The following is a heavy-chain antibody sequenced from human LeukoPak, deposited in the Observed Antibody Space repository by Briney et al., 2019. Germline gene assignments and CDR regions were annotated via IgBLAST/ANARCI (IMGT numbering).Heavy chain of an antibody. CDR2: IYYSGST. CDR3: ASFLWVISFDY. Sequence: PSETLSLTCTVSGGSISSNNYYWGWIRQPPGKGLEWIGSIYYSGSTYYNPSLKNRVTISVETSKNQFSLKLSSVTAADTAVYYCASFLWVISFDYWGQGTLVTVSS. V-gene: IGHV4-39*01. D-gene: IGHD2-21*01. J-gene: IGHJ4*02. CDR1: GGSISSNNYY.